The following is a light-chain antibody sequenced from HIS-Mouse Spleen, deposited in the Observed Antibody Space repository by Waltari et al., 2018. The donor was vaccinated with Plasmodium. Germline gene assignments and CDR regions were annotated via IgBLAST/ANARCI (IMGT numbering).Light chain of an antibody. V-gene: IGKV4-1*01. J-gene: IGKJ1*01. CDR2: WAS. CDR3: QQYYSTPWT. CDR1: QSVLYSSNNKNY. Sequence: DIVMTQSPDSLAVSLGERATINCKSSQSVLYSSNNKNYLAWYQQKPGQPPKLLNYWASTRESGVPDRCSGSGSGTDFTLTISSLQAEDVAVYYCQQYYSTPWTFGQGTKVEIK.